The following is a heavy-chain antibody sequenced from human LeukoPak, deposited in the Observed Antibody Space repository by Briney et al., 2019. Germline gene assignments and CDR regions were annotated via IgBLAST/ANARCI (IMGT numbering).Heavy chain of an antibody. D-gene: IGHD1-26*01. CDR2: IYYSGGT. CDR3: ARDVGATPGYFDY. CDR1: GGSISNY. J-gene: IGHJ4*02. Sequence: SETLSLTCTVSGGSISNYWSWIRQPPGKGLEWIGYIYYSGGTNYNPSLKSRVTISVDTSKNQFSLKLSSVTAADTAVYYCARDVGATPGYFDYWGQGTLVTVSS. V-gene: IGHV4-59*01.